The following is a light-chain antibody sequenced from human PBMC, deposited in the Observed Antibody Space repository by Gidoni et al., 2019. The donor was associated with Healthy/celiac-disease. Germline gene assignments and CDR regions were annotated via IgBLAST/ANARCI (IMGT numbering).Light chain of an antibody. CDR3: AAWDDSLNGVV. CDR1: SSNIGSNT. V-gene: IGLV1-44*01. Sequence: QSVLTQPPSASGTPGQRVTISCSGSSSNIGSNTVNWYQQLPGTAPKLLIYSNNQRPSEVPDRFSGSKSGTSASLAISGLQSEDEADYYCAAWDDSLNGVVCGGGTKLTVL. J-gene: IGLJ2*01. CDR2: SNN.